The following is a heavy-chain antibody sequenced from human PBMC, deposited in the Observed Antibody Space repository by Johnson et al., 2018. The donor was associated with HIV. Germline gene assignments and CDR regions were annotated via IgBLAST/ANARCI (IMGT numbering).Heavy chain of an antibody. J-gene: IGHJ3*02. CDR1: GFTFNDHW. Sequence: VQLVESGGGVVQPGRSLRLSCGASGFTFNDHWMQWVRQAPGKGLVWVSRINGDGSRTSYADSVKGRFTIARDNAKNTLFLEMKSLRAEDTAVYYCVRTSCTGARCLGYDPFDIWGQGTMVTVSS. CDR3: VRTSCTGARCLGYDPFDI. D-gene: IGHD3-16*01. V-gene: IGHV3-74*02. CDR2: INGDGSRT.